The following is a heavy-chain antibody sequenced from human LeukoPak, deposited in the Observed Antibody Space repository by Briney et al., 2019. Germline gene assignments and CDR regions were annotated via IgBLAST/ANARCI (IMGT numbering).Heavy chain of an antibody. CDR1: GFTFSSYS. V-gene: IGHV3-21*01. J-gene: IGHJ6*02. CDR2: ISSSSSYI. Sequence: PGGSLRLSCAASGFTFSSYSMNWVRQAPGKGLEWVSSISSSSSYIYYADSVKGRFTISRDNAKNSLYLQMNSLRAEDTAVYYCASILREYYDSDYGMDVWGQGTTVTVSS. CDR3: ASILREYYDSDYGMDV. D-gene: IGHD3-22*01.